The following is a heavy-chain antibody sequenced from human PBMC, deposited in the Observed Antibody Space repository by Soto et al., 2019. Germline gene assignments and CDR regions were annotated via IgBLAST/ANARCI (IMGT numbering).Heavy chain of an antibody. V-gene: IGHV3-74*01. Sequence: GGSLRLSCAASGFTFRMYWMHWVRQVPGKGPEWVSRINDDGISTNYADSVKGRFTISRDNAKNTLYLQMNALRVEDTGVYYSTRGTRPTSTGPGAFWGQGTPVTVSS. D-gene: IGHD3-10*01. CDR1: GFTFRMYW. CDR2: INDDGIST. CDR3: TRGTRPTSTGPGAF. J-gene: IGHJ4*02.